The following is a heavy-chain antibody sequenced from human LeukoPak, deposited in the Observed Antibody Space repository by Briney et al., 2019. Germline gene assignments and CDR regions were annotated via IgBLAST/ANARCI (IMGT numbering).Heavy chain of an antibody. Sequence: GGSLRLSCAVSGITLSNYGMSWVRQAPWKGLEWVAGISDSGGSTNYADSVKGRFTISRDNPKNTLYLQMNSLRAEDTAVYFCAKRGVVIRVILVGFHKEAYYFDSWGQGALVTVSS. CDR2: ISDSGGST. D-gene: IGHD3-22*01. V-gene: IGHV3-23*01. CDR3: AKRGVVIRVILVGFHKEAYYFDS. CDR1: GITLSNYG. J-gene: IGHJ4*02.